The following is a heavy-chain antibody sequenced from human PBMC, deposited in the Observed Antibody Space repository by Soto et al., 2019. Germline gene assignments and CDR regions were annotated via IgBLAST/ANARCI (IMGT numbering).Heavy chain of an antibody. D-gene: IGHD3-10*01. J-gene: IGHJ5*02. CDR1: GGSISSYY. CDR2: TYCSGSA. CDR3: ARCKVRGLLYNWLDP. Sequence: SETLSLTCTVSGGSISSYYWSWIRQPPGKGLEWIGYTYCSGSANYNPSLKSRVTISVNTPKNQFSLKLSSVTAADTAVYYCARCKVRGLLYNWLDPWGQGTLVTVSS. V-gene: IGHV4-59*01.